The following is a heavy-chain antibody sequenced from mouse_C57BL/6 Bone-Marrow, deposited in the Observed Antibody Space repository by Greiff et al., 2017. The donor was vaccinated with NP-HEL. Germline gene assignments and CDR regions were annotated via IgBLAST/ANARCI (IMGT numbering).Heavy chain of an antibody. CDR2: IYPRSGNT. CDR3: ARDYGSSWDYYAMDY. D-gene: IGHD1-1*01. CDR1: GYTFTSYG. Sequence: VQLQQSGAELARPGASVKLSCKASGYTFTSYGISWVKQRTGQGLEWIGEIYPRSGNTYYNEKFKGKATLTADKSSSTAYMELRSLTSEDSAVYFCARDYGSSWDYYAMDYWGQGTSVTVSS. V-gene: IGHV1-81*01. J-gene: IGHJ4*01.